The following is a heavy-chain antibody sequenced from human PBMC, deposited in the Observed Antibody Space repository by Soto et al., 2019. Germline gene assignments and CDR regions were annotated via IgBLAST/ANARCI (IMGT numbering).Heavy chain of an antibody. CDR2: IYYSGNT. J-gene: IGHJ4*02. Sequence: PSETLSLTCTVSGDSISTADYYWNWIRQSPGKGLEWIGYIYYSGNTYYIPSLKSRVTISVDTSKNQISLKLNSVTAADTAVYYCARGIYSTSSFFDSWGQGTLVTVSS. D-gene: IGHD6-6*01. CDR3: ARGIYSTSSFFDS. V-gene: IGHV4-30-4*01. CDR1: GDSISTADYY.